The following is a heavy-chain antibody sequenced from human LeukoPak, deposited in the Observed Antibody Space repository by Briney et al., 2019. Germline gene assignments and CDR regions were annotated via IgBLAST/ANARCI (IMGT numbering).Heavy chain of an antibody. J-gene: IGHJ4*02. CDR1: GYTFTSYG. D-gene: IGHD4-23*01. CDR3: ARDTSGGPYFDY. CDR2: ISAYNRDT. V-gene: IGHV1-18*01. Sequence: VSVKVSCKASGYTFTSYGISWVRQAPGQGLEWVGWISAYNRDTNYAQKVQGRVTMTTDTSTTTAYMELRSLRSDDTAVYYCARDTSGGPYFDYWGQGTLVTVAS.